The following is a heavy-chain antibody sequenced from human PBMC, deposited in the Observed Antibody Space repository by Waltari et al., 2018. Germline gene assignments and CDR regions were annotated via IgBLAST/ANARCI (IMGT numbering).Heavy chain of an antibody. CDR2: VNNGGDDT. Sequence: EVQVLESGGGLVQPGGSLRLSCAASGFTFSCCAMSWVRQAPGKGLEWFSTVNNGGDDTYYADSVRGRFTISRDNSKNTLYLQVNSLRAEDTAIYYCAKLAGISAWYFDYWGQGTLVTVSS. D-gene: IGHD1-1*01. CDR1: GFTFSCCA. CDR3: AKLAGISAWYFDY. V-gene: IGHV3-23*01. J-gene: IGHJ4*02.